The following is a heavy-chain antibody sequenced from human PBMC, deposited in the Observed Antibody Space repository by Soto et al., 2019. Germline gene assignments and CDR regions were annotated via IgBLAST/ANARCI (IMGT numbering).Heavy chain of an antibody. V-gene: IGHV1-18*01. Sequence: AASVKVSCKASGYTFTSYGISWVRQAPGQGLEWMGWISAYNGNTNYAQKLQGRVTMTTDTSTSTAYMELRSLRSDVTAVYYCAIPTLRVGPTVFDIWGQGTMVTVSS. CDR3: AIPTLRVGPTVFDI. D-gene: IGHD1-26*01. CDR1: GYTFTSYG. CDR2: ISAYNGNT. J-gene: IGHJ3*02.